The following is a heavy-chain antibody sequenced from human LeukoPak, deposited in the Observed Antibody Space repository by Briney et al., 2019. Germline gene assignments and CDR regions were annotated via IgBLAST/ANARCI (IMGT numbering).Heavy chain of an antibody. V-gene: IGHV1-18*01. J-gene: IGHJ4*02. CDR3: ARDYLLDY. Sequence: GASVKVSCTASGYKFTNYGITWVRQAPGQGLERMGWISAYNGHTSYGQKFQGRVTMTTNTSTDTIYMDLRGLTSDDTAVYYCARDYLLDYWGAGTLVTVSS. CDR2: ISAYNGHT. D-gene: IGHD2/OR15-2a*01. CDR1: GYKFTNYG.